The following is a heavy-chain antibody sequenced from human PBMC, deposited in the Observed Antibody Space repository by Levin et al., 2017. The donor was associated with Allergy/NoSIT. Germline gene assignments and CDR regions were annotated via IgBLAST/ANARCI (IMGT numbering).Heavy chain of an antibody. V-gene: IGHV1-46*01. D-gene: IGHD3-10*01. CDR1: GNTFTNFF. CDR3: VRENLLLVPHTSAFDI. J-gene: IGHJ3*02. CDR2: FDPSGSLT. Sequence: GASVKVSCKASGNTFTNFFMHWVRQAPGQGLEWMGIFDPSGSLTRSPQKFQGRLTMTSDTSASTLYMELSSLRSEDTAVYYCVRENLLLVPHTSAFDIWGQGTLVTVSS.